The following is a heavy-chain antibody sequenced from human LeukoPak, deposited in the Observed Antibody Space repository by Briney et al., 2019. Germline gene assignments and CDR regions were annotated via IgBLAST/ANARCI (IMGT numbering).Heavy chain of an antibody. CDR2: IYYSGST. D-gene: IGHD6-13*01. Sequence: SETLSLTCTVSGGSISSYYWSWIRQPPGKGLEWIGYIYYSGSTNYNPSLKSRVTISVDTSKNQFSLKLSSVTAADTAVYYCARYSSSWYGYYYYHMDVWGKGTTVTVSS. V-gene: IGHV4-59*01. CDR1: GGSISSYY. CDR3: ARYSSSWYGYYYYHMDV. J-gene: IGHJ6*03.